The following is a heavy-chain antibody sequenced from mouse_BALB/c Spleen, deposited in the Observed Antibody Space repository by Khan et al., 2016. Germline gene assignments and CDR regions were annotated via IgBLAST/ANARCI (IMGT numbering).Heavy chain of an antibody. Sequence: QIQLVQSGPELKKPGETVKISCKASGYTFINYGMNWVKQAPGKGLKWMGWINTNTGEPTYAEEFKGRFAFSLETSASTAYLQINNRKNEDTATYFCASLGSYASSDNYFDYWRQGPTLTFSS. CDR3: ASLGSYASSDNYFDY. V-gene: IGHV9-3*02. CDR2: INTNTGEP. J-gene: IGHJ2*01. D-gene: IGHD1-1*01. CDR1: GYTFINYG.